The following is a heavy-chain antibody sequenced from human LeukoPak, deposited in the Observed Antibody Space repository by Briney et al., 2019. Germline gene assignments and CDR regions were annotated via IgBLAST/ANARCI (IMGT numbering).Heavy chain of an antibody. CDR3: ARGGVGATIEDDY. V-gene: IGHV1-8*01. CDR1: GYTFTSYD. Sequence: ASVKVSCKASGYTFTSYDINWVRQATGQGLEWMGWMNPNSGNTGYAQKLQGRVTMTTDTSTSTAYMELRSLRSDDTAVYYCARGGVGATIEDDYWGQGTLVTVSS. D-gene: IGHD1-26*01. CDR2: MNPNSGNT. J-gene: IGHJ4*02.